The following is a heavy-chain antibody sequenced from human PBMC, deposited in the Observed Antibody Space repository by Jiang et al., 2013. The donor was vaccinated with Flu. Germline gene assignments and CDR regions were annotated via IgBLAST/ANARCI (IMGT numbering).Heavy chain of an antibody. J-gene: IGHJ4*02. Sequence: GAEVKKPGASVKVSCKASNYTFTSYSISWVRQAPGQGLEWMGWISPNDGNTNYAQKLQGRVTMTTDTSTTTVYMELRRLRSEDTAVYFCARESGYSYGYLLDWGQGALVTVSS. CDR3: ARESGYSYGYLLD. D-gene: IGHD5-18*01. V-gene: IGHV1-18*01. CDR1: NYTFTSYS. CDR2: ISPNDGNT.